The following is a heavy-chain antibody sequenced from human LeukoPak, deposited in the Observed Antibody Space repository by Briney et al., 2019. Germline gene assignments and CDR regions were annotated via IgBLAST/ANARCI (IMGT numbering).Heavy chain of an antibody. J-gene: IGHJ4*02. D-gene: IGHD1-26*01. CDR2: FDPEDGET. CDR1: GYTLTELS. Sequence: GGSVKVSCKVSGYTLTELSMHWVRQSPGKGLEWMGGFDPEDGETIYAQKFQGRVTMTEDTSTDTAYMELSSLRSEDTAVYYRATGSPYSGSCYGFDYWGQGTLVTVSS. CDR3: ATGSPYSGSCYGFDY. V-gene: IGHV1-24*01.